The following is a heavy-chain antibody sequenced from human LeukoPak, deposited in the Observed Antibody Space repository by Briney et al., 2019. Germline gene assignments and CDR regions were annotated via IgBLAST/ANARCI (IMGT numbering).Heavy chain of an antibody. CDR2: IYYSGST. CDR3: ARAEWFGEWYYFDY. J-gene: IGHJ4*02. Sequence: AETLSLTYTVSGGSISSSSYYWGWIRQPPGKGLEWIGSIYYSGSTYYNPSLKSRVTISVDTSKNQFSLKLSSVTAADTAVYYCARAEWFGEWYYFDYWGQGTLVTVSS. V-gene: IGHV4-39*07. D-gene: IGHD3-10*01. CDR1: GGSISSSSYY.